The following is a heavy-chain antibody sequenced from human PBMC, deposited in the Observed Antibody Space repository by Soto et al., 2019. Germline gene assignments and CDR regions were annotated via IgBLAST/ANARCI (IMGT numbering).Heavy chain of an antibody. CDR3: AGKDYYGDYRLAWFDH. V-gene: IGHV4-4*02. Sequence: QVQLQESGPGLVKPSGTLSLTCAVSSGSISSSNWWSWVRQPPGKGLEWIGEIYHSGSTNYNPSLKSRVTISVDKSKNQCSLKLSSVTAADTAVYYCAGKDYYGDYRLAWFDHWGQGTLVTVSS. CDR2: IYHSGST. CDR1: SGSISSSNW. D-gene: IGHD4-17*01. J-gene: IGHJ5*02.